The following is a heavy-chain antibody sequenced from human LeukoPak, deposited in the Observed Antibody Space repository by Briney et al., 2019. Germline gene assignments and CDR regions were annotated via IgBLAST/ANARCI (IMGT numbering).Heavy chain of an antibody. Sequence: SQTLSLTCTVSGGSISTGDYYWSWIRQPPGKGLEWIGYIYYSGSTYYNRSLKSRVTISVDTSKNQFSLKMSSVTAADTAVYYCARVFRDGFDYWGQGTLVTVSS. J-gene: IGHJ4*02. CDR2: IYYSGST. V-gene: IGHV4-30-4*01. CDR1: GGSISTGDYY. CDR3: ARVFRDGFDY. D-gene: IGHD5-24*01.